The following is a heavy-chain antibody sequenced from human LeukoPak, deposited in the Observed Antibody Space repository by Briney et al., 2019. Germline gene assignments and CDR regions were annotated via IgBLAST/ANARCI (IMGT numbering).Heavy chain of an antibody. Sequence: GGSLRLSCAAPGFTFSDYYMSWVRQAPGKGLEWGSYISGNGKTIYYADSVKGRFTISRDNSKNTLYLQMNSLRAEDTAVYYCANLLGAFDIWGQGTMVTVSS. CDR1: GFTFSDYY. V-gene: IGHV3-11*01. CDR2: ISGNGKTI. CDR3: ANLLGAFDI. J-gene: IGHJ3*02.